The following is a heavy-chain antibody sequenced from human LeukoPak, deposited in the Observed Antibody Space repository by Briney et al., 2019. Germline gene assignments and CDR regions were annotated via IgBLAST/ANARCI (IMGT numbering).Heavy chain of an antibody. J-gene: IGHJ4*02. D-gene: IGHD3-10*01. CDR3: ASSDYYGSGSYLVY. Sequence: GASVKVSCKASGYTFTSYGISWVRQAPGQGLEWMGWISAYNGNTNYAQKLQGRVTMTTDTSTSTAYMELRSLRSDDTAVYYCASSDYYGSGSYLVYWGQGTLVTVSS. CDR2: ISAYNGNT. CDR1: GYTFTSYG. V-gene: IGHV1-18*01.